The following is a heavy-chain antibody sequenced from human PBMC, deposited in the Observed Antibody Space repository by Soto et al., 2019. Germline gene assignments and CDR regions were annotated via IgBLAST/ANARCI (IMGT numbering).Heavy chain of an antibody. V-gene: IGHV4-59*12. D-gene: IGHD3-22*01. Sequence: SETLSLTCSVSGGSIGRYYWSWVRQAPGKGLEWIAYVSYSGATRYNPSLESRVTISVDTSKNQSSLKLSSVTAADTAVYYCAREAIHYYDSSGQIDYWGQGTLVTVSS. CDR2: VSYSGAT. J-gene: IGHJ4*02. CDR1: GGSIGRYY. CDR3: AREAIHYYDSSGQIDY.